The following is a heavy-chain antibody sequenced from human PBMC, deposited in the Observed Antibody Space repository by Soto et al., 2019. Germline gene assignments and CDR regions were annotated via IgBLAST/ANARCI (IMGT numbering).Heavy chain of an antibody. CDR1: GFTFGSYS. J-gene: IGHJ6*02. CDR2: ISSTSSYR. Sequence: EVQLVESGGGLGKPGGSLRLSCAASGFTFGSYSMNWVRQAPGKGLEWVSVISSTSSYRYYVDSVKGRFTITRDNAKKSLYLQMNSLRVEATAVYYCARDSYDYWREGMDVWGQGTTVTVSS. CDR3: ARDSYDYWREGMDV. V-gene: IGHV3-21*01. D-gene: IGHD3-3*01.